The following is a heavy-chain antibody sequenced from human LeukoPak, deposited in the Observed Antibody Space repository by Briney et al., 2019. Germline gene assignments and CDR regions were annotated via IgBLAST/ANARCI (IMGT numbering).Heavy chain of an antibody. V-gene: IGHV1-18*01. J-gene: IGHJ4*02. D-gene: IGHD2-21*02. CDR1: GYTFTSYG. Sequence: ASVKVSCKASGYTFTSYGIGWVRQAPGQGLEWMGWISAYNGNTNYAQKLQGRVTMTTDTSTSTAYMELRSLRSDDTAVYYCARDRIRYCGGDCYSDYWGQGTLVTVSS. CDR2: ISAYNGNT. CDR3: ARDRIRYCGGDCYSDY.